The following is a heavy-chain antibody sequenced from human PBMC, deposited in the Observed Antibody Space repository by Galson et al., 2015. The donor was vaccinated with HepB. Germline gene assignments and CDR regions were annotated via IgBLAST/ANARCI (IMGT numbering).Heavy chain of an antibody. Sequence: SLRLSCAASGFSFSRYAMHWVRQAPGKGLEWVTFIRNDGDYKSYGDSVKGRFTISRDNSKNMVYLQMNSLRAEDMALYYCAKGAVPAATRLEYNYFDSWGQGTLVIVSS. CDR3: AKGAVPAATRLEYNYFDS. CDR1: GFSFSRYA. J-gene: IGHJ5*01. V-gene: IGHV3-30*02. CDR2: IRNDGDYK. D-gene: IGHD2-2*01.